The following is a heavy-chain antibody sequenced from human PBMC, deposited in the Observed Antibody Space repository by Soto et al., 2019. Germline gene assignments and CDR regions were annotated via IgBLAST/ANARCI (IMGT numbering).Heavy chain of an antibody. CDR1: GFTFSSYG. CDR2: ISYDGSDK. V-gene: IGHV3-30*18. J-gene: IGHJ4*02. Sequence: QVQLVESGGGVVQPGRSLRLSCAASGFTFSSYGMHWVRQAPGKGLEWVSVISYDGSDKYYADSVTGRFTISRDNSKNTLFLQMNSLRPEDTAVYYCAKDLDAAAAGYFFDSWGQGTLVTVSS. D-gene: IGHD6-13*01. CDR3: AKDLDAAAAGYFFDS.